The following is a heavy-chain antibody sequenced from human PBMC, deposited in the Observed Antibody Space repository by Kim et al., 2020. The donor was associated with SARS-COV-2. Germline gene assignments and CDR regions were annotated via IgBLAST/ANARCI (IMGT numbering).Heavy chain of an antibody. V-gene: IGHV3-23*01. Sequence: GGSLRLSCAATGFTFNTYAMSWVRQAPGKGLEWVSSLSTIGGTTYHADSVKGRFTISRDGSKDSLYLQMNSLRAEDTAVYHCARWVHPGHFDYWGQGTLVTVS. CDR3: ARWVHPGHFDY. CDR2: LSTIGGTT. J-gene: IGHJ4*02. CDR1: GFTFNTYA.